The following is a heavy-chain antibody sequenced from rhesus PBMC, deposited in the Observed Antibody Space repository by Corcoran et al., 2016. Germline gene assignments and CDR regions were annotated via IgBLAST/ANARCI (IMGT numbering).Heavy chain of an antibody. CDR2: INYGGDLT. CDR3: AKDGFDY. J-gene: IGHJ4*01. CDR1: GFTFSSSW. Sequence: EVQLVDSGGGLAKPGGSLRLSCAASGFTFSSSWMNWVRQSPGKGPEGISAINYGGDLTYYADSVKGPFPISRDHSKNTLSLQMNSLRGEDTAVYYCAKDGFDYWGQGVLVTVSS. V-gene: IGHV3S42*01.